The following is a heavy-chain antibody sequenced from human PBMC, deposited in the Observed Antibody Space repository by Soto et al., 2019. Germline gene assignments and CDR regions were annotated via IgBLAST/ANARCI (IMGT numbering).Heavy chain of an antibody. V-gene: IGHV1-69*06. Sequence: GASVKVSCKASGGTSSSYAISWVRQAPGQGLEWMGGIIPIFGTANYAQKFQGRVTITADKSTSTAYMELSSLRSEDTAVYYCARDVVVVAARLNWFDPWGQGTLVT. D-gene: IGHD2-15*01. CDR1: GGTSSSYA. CDR3: ARDVVVVAARLNWFDP. J-gene: IGHJ5*02. CDR2: IIPIFGTA.